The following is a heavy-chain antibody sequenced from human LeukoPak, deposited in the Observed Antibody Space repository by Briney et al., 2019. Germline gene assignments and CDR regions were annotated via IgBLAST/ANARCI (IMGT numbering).Heavy chain of an antibody. D-gene: IGHD1-26*01. V-gene: IGHV4-39*01. Sequence: KPSETLSLTCTVSGGSISSSSYYWGWIRQPPGKGLEWIGTIYYSGTTYYSPSLKSRVAISIDTSKNQFSLKVNSVTAADTAVYYSARLASGSYGPLTPFDYWGQGTLVTVSS. CDR2: IYYSGTT. CDR1: GGSISSSSYY. J-gene: IGHJ4*02. CDR3: ARLASGSYGPLTPFDY.